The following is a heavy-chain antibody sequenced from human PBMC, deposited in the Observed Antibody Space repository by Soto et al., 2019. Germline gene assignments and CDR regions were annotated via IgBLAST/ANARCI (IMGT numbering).Heavy chain of an antibody. CDR2: IYWDDAK. D-gene: IGHD3-10*01. Sequence: QITLKESGATLVKPTQTLTLTCTFSGFSLSTSVVGVGWIRQPPGKALEWLALIYWDDAKRYSPSLKSRLTITKDTSTNQVVLRMTNTDAVDTATYSCAHSPLYGSGSYSPHFDYWGQGTLVTVSS. CDR1: GFSLSTSVVG. J-gene: IGHJ4*02. V-gene: IGHV2-5*02. CDR3: AHSPLYGSGSYSPHFDY.